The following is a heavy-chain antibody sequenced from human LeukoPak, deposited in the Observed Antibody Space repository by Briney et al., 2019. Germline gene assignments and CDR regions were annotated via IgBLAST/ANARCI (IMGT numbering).Heavy chain of an antibody. V-gene: IGHV3-23*01. J-gene: IGHJ4*02. D-gene: IGHD3-10*01. CDR2: ISGSGGAT. CDR1: GFTFRSYA. Sequence: PGGSLRLSCAASGFTFRSYAMSWVRQAPGKGLEWVSGISGSGGATYYPDSVKGRFTSSRDNSKNTLYLQMNSLRVEDTAVYYCVKAADSVRGAFDYWGQGTLVTVSS. CDR3: VKAADSVRGAFDY.